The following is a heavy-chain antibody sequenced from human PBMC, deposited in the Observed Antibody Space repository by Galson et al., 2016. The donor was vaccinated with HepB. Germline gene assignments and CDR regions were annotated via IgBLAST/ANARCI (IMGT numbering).Heavy chain of an antibody. CDR2: IHYSGST. J-gene: IGHJ4*02. CDR1: GGSISSGGYY. V-gene: IGHV4-31*03. D-gene: IGHD5-18*01. CDR3: ARDKNERGYSYGHFDY. Sequence: TLSLTCTVSGGSISSGGYYWSWIRQHPGKGLEWIGYIHYSGSTYYNPSLESRVSISVDTSKNQSSLKLSSVTAADTAVYSCARDKNERGYSYGHFDYWGQGALVTVSS.